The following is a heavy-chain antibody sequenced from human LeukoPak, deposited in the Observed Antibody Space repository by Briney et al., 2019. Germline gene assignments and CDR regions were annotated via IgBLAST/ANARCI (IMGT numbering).Heavy chain of an antibody. Sequence: SETLSLTCAVYGGSFSGYYWSWIRQPPGKGLEWIGEINHSGSTNYNPSLKSRVTISVDTSKNQFSLKLSSVTAADTAVYYCASLTSPDPYYYYGMDVWDQGTTVTVSS. V-gene: IGHV4-34*01. J-gene: IGHJ6*02. CDR2: INHSGST. CDR1: GGSFSGYY. CDR3: ASLTSPDPYYYYGMDV.